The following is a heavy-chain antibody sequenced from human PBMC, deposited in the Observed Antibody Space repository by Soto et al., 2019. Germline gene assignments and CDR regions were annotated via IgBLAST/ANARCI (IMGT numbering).Heavy chain of an antibody. D-gene: IGHD2-15*01. CDR3: ARDIVVVVAAMDNWFDP. CDR1: GYTFTSYG. V-gene: IGHV1-18*01. CDR2: ISAYNGNT. Sequence: ASVKVSCKASGYTFTSYGISWVRQAPGQGPEWMGWISAYNGNTNYAQKLQGRVTMTTDTSTSTAYMELRSLRSDDTAVYYCARDIVVVVAAMDNWFDPWGQGTLVTVSS. J-gene: IGHJ5*02.